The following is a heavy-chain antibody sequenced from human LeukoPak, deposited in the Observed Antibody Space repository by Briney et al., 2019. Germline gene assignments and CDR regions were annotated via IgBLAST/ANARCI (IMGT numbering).Heavy chain of an antibody. CDR3: ARGNHDILTGYSPLGFDW. D-gene: IGHD3-9*01. CDR2: MYGGGTT. V-gene: IGHV3-53*01. CDR1: GFTVSTNY. J-gene: IGHJ4*02. Sequence: GGSLRLSCAASGFTVSTNYMSWVRQAPGKGLEWVSIMYGGGTTYYADFVKGRFTISRDIPKNTVYLQMNSLRAEDTAVYYCARGNHDILTGYSPLGFDWWGQGSLVTVSS.